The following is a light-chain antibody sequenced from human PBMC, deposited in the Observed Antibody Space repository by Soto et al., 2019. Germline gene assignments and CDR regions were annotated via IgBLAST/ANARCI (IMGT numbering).Light chain of an antibody. Sequence: QSALAQPASLSGSPGQSITISCTGTSRKVRRYNYVSWFQHHPAKAPKPMIYDVSNCPSGVSDRFSGSKAGNTASLTISGLQGEDEADYYCSAFTGSSTFVVGTGTKLTVL. CDR3: SAFTGSSTFV. J-gene: IGLJ1*01. CDR1: SRKVRRYNY. V-gene: IGLV2-14*03. CDR2: DVS.